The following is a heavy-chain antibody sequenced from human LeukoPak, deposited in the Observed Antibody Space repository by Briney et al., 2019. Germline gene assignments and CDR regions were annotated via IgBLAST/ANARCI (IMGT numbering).Heavy chain of an antibody. J-gene: IGHJ4*02. CDR2: INPNSGGT. CDR3: ARERTLTSCYDY. D-gene: IGHD2-15*01. Sequence: ASVKVSCKASGYTFTNYYVHWVRKAPGQGLEWMGWINPNSGGTNYAQRFQGRVTMTRDTSISTAYMELSRLRSDDTAVYYCARERTLTSCYDYWGQGTLVTVSS. CDR1: GYTFTNYY. V-gene: IGHV1-2*02.